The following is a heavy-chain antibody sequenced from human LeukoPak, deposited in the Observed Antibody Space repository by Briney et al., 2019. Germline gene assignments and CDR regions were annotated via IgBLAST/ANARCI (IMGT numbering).Heavy chain of an antibody. CDR3: ARYNWNYVNAFDI. Sequence: GGSLRPSCAASGFTFSDYYMSWIRQAPGKGLEWVSYISSSGSTIYYADSVKGRFTISRDNAKNSLYLQMNSLRAEDTAVYYCARYNWNYVNAFDIWGQGTMVTVSS. J-gene: IGHJ3*02. CDR1: GFTFSDYY. D-gene: IGHD1-7*01. CDR2: ISSSGSTI. V-gene: IGHV3-11*01.